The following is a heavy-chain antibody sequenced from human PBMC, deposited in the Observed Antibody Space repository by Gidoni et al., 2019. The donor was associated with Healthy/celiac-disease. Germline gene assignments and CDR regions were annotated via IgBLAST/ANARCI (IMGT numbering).Heavy chain of an antibody. CDR1: GYSISSGYY. V-gene: IGHV4-38-2*01. D-gene: IGHD1-7*01. CDR3: ARKLPGAFDI. Sequence: QVQLQESGPGLVKPSETLSLTCAVSGYSISSGYYWGWIRQPPGKGLEWIGSIYHSGSTYYNPSLKSRVTISVDTSKNQFSLKLSSVTAADTAVYYCARKLPGAFDIWGQGTMVTVSS. CDR2: IYHSGST. J-gene: IGHJ3*02.